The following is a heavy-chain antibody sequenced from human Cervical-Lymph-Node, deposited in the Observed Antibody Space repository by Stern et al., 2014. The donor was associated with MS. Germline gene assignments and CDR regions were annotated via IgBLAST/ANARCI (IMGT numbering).Heavy chain of an antibody. J-gene: IGHJ4*02. D-gene: IGHD1-26*01. V-gene: IGHV4-61*02. CDR3: ARGHWELLGNNYFDS. Sequence: QVQLEESGPGLVKPSQTLSLTCTVSGASISSGTSYWSWIRQPAGGGLEWIGRLHARGATYYNPSLKSRVTLSGDPSQNQFSLNLNSVTAADTAVYYCARGHWELLGNNYFDSWGQGTLVTVS. CDR1: GASISSGTSY. CDR2: LHARGAT.